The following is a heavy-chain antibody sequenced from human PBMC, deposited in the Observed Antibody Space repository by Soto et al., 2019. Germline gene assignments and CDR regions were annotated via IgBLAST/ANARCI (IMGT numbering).Heavy chain of an antibody. CDR2: INHSGST. CDR3: ARGVRNGGWLRFRHIFDY. V-gene: IGHV4-34*01. CDR1: GGSFSGYY. Sequence: SETLSLTCAVYGGSFSGYYWSWIRQPPGKGLEWIGEINHSGSTNYNPSLRSRVTISVDTSKNQFSLKLSSVTAADTAVYYCARGVRNGGWLRFRHIFDYWGQGTLVTVSS. D-gene: IGHD6-19*01. J-gene: IGHJ4*02.